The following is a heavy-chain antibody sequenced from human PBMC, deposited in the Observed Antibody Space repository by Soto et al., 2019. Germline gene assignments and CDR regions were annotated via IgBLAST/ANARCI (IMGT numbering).Heavy chain of an antibody. D-gene: IGHD2-8*01. CDR2: IYYSGST. Sequence: PSETLSLTCTVSGGSISSSSYYWGWIRQPPGKGLDWIGSIYYSGSTYYNPSLKSRVTISVDTSKNQFSLKLSSVTAADTAVYYCASLYIVLMVYAEDHYYGMDVWGQGTTVTVSS. CDR3: ASLYIVLMVYAEDHYYGMDV. V-gene: IGHV4-39*01. CDR1: GGSISSSSYY. J-gene: IGHJ6*02.